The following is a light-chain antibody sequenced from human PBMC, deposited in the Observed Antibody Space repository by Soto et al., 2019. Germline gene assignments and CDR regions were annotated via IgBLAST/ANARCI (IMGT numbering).Light chain of an antibody. Sequence: AIRMTQSPSSFSASTGGRVTITCRASQGISSYLAWYQQKPGKAPKLLIYAASTLQSGVPSRFSGSGSGTDFTLTISSLQPEDFATYYCQQSYSTSWTFGQGTKVDIK. V-gene: IGKV1-8*01. CDR3: QQSYSTSWT. J-gene: IGKJ1*01. CDR1: QGISSY. CDR2: AAS.